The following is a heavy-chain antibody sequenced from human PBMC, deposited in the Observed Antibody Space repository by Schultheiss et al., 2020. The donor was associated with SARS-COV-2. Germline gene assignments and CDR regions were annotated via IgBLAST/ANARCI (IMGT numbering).Heavy chain of an antibody. CDR2: INSDGSAS. V-gene: IGHV3-74*01. J-gene: IGHJ4*02. CDR3: ASISGRGTGY. D-gene: IGHD1-26*01. CDR1: GFTFRNYW. Sequence: GGSLRLSCAASGFTFRNYWMHWVRQIPGKGLVWVSRINSDGSASSYADSVKGRFTVSRDNAKNSLYLQMNSLRAEDTAVYYCASISGRGTGYWGQGTLVTVSS.